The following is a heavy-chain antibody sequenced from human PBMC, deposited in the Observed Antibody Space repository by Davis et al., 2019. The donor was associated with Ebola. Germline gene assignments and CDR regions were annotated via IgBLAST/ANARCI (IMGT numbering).Heavy chain of an antibody. D-gene: IGHD2-21*02. V-gene: IGHV3-23*01. CDR1: GLTFNKYG. J-gene: IGHJ5*02. CDR3: AKEMEVTKPYDH. CDR2: VSRKGGS. Sequence: PGGSLRLSCAASGLTFNKYGMSWVRQAPGKGLEWVAAVSRKGGSYYADSVKGRFTVYRDTAKDTLFLQMDSLRGEDTAVYYCAKEMEVTKPYDHWGQGTLVSVSS.